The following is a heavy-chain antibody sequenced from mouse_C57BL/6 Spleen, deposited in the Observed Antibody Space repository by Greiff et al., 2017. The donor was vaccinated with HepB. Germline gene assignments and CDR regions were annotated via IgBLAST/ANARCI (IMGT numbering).Heavy chain of an antibody. D-gene: IGHD4-1*01. CDR2: INYDGSST. CDR1: GFTFSDYY. Sequence: EVQLVESEGGLVQPGSSMKLSCTASGFTFSDYYMAWVRQVPEKGLEWVANINYDGSSTYYLDSLKSRFIISRDNAKNILYLQMSSLKSEDTATYYCARSLTGTPFDYWGQGTTLTVSS. J-gene: IGHJ2*01. V-gene: IGHV5-16*01. CDR3: ARSLTGTPFDY.